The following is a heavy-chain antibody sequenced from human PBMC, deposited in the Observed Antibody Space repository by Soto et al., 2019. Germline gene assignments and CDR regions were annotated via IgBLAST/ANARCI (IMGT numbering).Heavy chain of an antibody. Sequence: EVQLLESGGGLVQPGGSLRLSCAASGFPFSTSAMNWVRQAPGKGLAWVSIISGSSDAAFYAESVKGGFASCRVNSKNTLYLQMNSLRAEDTAVYYCAEYSGSYPVYNGMSLWGQGTTVTDS. J-gene: IGHJ6*02. CDR1: GFPFSTSA. CDR2: ISGSSDAA. D-gene: IGHD1-26*01. V-gene: IGHV3-23*01. CDR3: AEYSGSYPVYNGMSL.